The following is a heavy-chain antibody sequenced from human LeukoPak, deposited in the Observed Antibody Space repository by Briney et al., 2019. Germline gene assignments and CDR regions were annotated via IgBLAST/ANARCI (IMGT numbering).Heavy chain of an antibody. CDR2: IYSGGST. CDR3: ARGRGSGWPFDY. D-gene: IGHD6-19*01. CDR1: GFTVSSNY. Sequence: GGSLRLSCAGSGFTVSSNYMSWVRQAPGKGLEWVSVIYSGGSTYYADSVKSRFTISRDSSKNTLYLQMNSLRAEDTAVYYCARGRGSGWPFDYWGQGTLVTVSS. V-gene: IGHV3-66*01. J-gene: IGHJ4*02.